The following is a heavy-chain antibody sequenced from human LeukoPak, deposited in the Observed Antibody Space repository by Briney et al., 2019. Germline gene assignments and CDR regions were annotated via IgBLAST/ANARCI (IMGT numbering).Heavy chain of an antibody. D-gene: IGHD6-13*01. V-gene: IGHV4-39*01. J-gene: IGHJ4*02. CDR2: IYYGGST. Sequence: PSESPSLTCTVPLGSTRSGSYYWGWVRQPPGKGLGWLGSIYYGGSTYYNPSLKSRVTISVDTSKNQFSLKLSSVTAADTAVYYCARRTYSSSWYGFNYFDYWGQGTLVTVSS. CDR3: ARRTYSSSWYGFNYFDY. CDR1: LGSTRSGSYY.